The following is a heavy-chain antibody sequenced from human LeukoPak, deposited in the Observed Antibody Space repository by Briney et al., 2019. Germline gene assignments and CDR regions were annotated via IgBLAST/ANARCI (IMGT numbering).Heavy chain of an antibody. J-gene: IGHJ5*02. D-gene: IGHD4-17*01. V-gene: IGHV4-34*01. Sequence: SETLSLTCAVYGGSFSGYYWSWIRQPPGKGLEWIGEINHSGSTNYNPSLKSRVTISVDTSKNQFSLKLSSVTAADTAVYYCARVDYGDYFWFDPWGQGTLVTVSS. CDR1: GGSFSGYY. CDR3: ARVDYGDYFWFDP. CDR2: INHSGST.